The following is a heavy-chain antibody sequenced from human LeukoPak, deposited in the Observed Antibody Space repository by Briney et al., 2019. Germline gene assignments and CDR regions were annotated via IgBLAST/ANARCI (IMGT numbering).Heavy chain of an antibody. V-gene: IGHV3-21*01. CDR3: ARAGRGFSYGYLDY. D-gene: IGHD5-18*01. CDR2: ISSSSSYI. Sequence: KAGGSLRLSCAASGFTFSSYSMNWVRQAPGKGLEWVSSISSSSSYIYYADSVKGRFTISRDNAKNSLYLQMNSLRAEDTAVYYCARAGRGFSYGYLDYWGQGSLVTVSS. CDR1: GFTFSSYS. J-gene: IGHJ4*02.